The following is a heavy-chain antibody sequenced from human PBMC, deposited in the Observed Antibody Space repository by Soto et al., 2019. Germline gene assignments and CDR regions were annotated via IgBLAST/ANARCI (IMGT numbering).Heavy chain of an antibody. J-gene: IGHJ4*02. Sequence: QVQLVQSGAEVKKPGASVKVSCKASGYTFTSYGINWVRQAPGQGLEWMGWISAYNGNTNYAQKLQGRVTMTTDTSTSTAYMELSSLRSDDTAVYYCARGDYYYVSGSYSGYWGQGTLVTVSS. D-gene: IGHD3-10*01. CDR3: ARGDYYYVSGSYSGY. CDR1: GYTFTSYG. V-gene: IGHV1-18*01. CDR2: ISAYNGNT.